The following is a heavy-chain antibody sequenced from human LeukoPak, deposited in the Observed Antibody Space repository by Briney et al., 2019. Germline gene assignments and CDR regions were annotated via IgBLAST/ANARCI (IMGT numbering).Heavy chain of an antibody. CDR2: INPNSGGT. CDR3: ARRYSSSSYWFDP. Sequence: ASVKVSCKASGYTFTGYYMHWVRRAPGQGLEWMGWINPNSGGTNYAQKFQGRVTMTRDTSISTAYMELSRLRSDDTAVYYCARRYSSSSYWFDPWGQGTLVTVSS. D-gene: IGHD6-6*01. J-gene: IGHJ5*02. V-gene: IGHV1-2*02. CDR1: GYTFTGYY.